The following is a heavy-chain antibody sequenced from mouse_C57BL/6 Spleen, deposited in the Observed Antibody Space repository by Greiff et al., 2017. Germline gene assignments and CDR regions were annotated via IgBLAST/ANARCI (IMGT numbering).Heavy chain of an antibody. CDR2: IYPGSGNT. D-gene: IGHD2-1*01. CDR1: GYTFTDYY. V-gene: IGHV1-76*01. J-gene: IGHJ3*01. CDR3: ASGNGNYGAWFAY. Sequence: VQLQQSGAELVRPGASVKLSCKASGYTFTDYYINWVKQRPGQGLEWIARIYPGSGNTYYNEKFKGKATLTAEKSSSTAYMQLSSLTSEDSAVYFCASGNGNYGAWFAYWGQGTLVTVSA.